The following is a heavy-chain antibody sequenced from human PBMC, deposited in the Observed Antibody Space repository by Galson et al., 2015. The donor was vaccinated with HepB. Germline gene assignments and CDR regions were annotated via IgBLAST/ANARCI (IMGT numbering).Heavy chain of an antibody. CDR3: AKTPSTGTTLHYFDH. CDR2: VSGSGGSI. V-gene: IGHV3-23*01. Sequence: SLRLSCAASGFTFSRFAMGWVRQTPMKGLEWVAYVSGSGGSIYYADSVKGRFTVSRESSNNMLFLQMNSLRGEDTAVYYCAKTPSTGTTLHYFDHWGLGTQVIVSS. J-gene: IGHJ4*02. D-gene: IGHD1-7*01. CDR1: GFTFSRFA.